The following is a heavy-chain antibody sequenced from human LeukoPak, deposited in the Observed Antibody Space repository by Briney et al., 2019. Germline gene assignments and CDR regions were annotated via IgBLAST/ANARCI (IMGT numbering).Heavy chain of an antibody. CDR1: GVSISSYY. Sequence: SETLSLTCTVSGVSISSYYWTWIRQPPGKGLEWIGFISNSAITDYNPSLKSRVTISRDTSKNHLSLKLNSVTAADTAVYYCARARGKPDPNGYSGYDNYWYFDLWGRGTLVTVSS. D-gene: IGHD5-12*01. V-gene: IGHV4-59*01. CDR2: ISNSAIT. J-gene: IGHJ2*01. CDR3: ARARGKPDPNGYSGYDNYWYFDL.